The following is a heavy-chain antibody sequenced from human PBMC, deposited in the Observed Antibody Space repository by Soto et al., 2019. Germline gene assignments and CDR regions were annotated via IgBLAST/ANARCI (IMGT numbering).Heavy chain of an antibody. V-gene: IGHV3-74*01. J-gene: IGHJ4*02. D-gene: IGHD7-27*01. Sequence: PGESLKISCAASGFTFSSYWMHWVRQAPGKGLVWVSRINSDGSSTSYADSVKGRFTISRDNAKNTLYLQMNSLRAEDTAVYYCARETNWGPDYWGQGTLVTVSS. CDR1: GFTFSSYW. CDR3: ARETNWGPDY. CDR2: INSDGSST.